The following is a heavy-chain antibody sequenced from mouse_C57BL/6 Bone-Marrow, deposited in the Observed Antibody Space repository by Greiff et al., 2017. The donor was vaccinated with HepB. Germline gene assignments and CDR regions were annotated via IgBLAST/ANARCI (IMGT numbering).Heavy chain of an antibody. CDR2: IHPNSGST. CDR1: GYTFTSYW. Sequence: QVQLQQPGAELVKPGASVKLSCKASGYTFTSYWMHWVKQRPGQGLEWIGMIHPNSGSTNYNEKFKSKATLTVDKSSSTAYMQLSSRTSEDSAVYYCARPAYYYGSSPFAYWGQGTLVTVSA. D-gene: IGHD1-1*01. J-gene: IGHJ3*01. CDR3: ARPAYYYGSSPFAY. V-gene: IGHV1-64*01.